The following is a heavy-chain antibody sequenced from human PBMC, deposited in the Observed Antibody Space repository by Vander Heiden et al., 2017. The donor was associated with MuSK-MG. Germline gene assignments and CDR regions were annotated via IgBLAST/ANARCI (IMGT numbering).Heavy chain of an antibody. CDR2: IYWDDEK. CDR3: VHRPHSPFFDY. Sequence: QITLKESGPTLVKPTQTLTLTCTFSGFSLITSGEGVGWIRQPPGKALEWLALIYWDDEKRYSPSLKSSLTITKDTSKNQVVLTITNMDPVDTATYYCVHRPHSPFFDYWGQGTLVTVSS. J-gene: IGHJ4*02. V-gene: IGHV2-5*02. CDR1: GFSLITSGEG.